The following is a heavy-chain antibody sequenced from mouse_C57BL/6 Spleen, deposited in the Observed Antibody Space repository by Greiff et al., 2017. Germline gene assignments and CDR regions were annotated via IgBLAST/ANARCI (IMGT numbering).Heavy chain of an antibody. J-gene: IGHJ2*01. CDR3: ARAYYDYDGNFDY. Sequence: QVHVKQPGAELVKPGASVKLSCKASGYTFTSYWMHWVKQRPGQGLEWIGMIHPNSGSTNYNEKFKSKATLTVDKSSSTAYMQLSSLTSEDSAVYYCARAYYDYDGNFDYWGQGTTLTVSS. V-gene: IGHV1-64*01. CDR1: GYTFTSYW. CDR2: IHPNSGST. D-gene: IGHD2-4*01.